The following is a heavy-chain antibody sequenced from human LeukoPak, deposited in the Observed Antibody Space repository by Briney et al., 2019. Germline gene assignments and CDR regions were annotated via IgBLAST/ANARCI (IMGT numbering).Heavy chain of an antibody. V-gene: IGHV1-46*01. Sequence: ASVKVSCKASGYTFTSYYMHWVRQAPGQGLEWMGIINPSGGSTSYAQKFQGRVTMTRDTSTSTVYMELSSLRSEDTAVYYCARDTYGSGSYYPTTTAGCWGQGTLVTVSS. J-gene: IGHJ4*02. D-gene: IGHD3-10*01. CDR1: GYTFTSYY. CDR3: ARDTYGSGSYYPTTTAGC. CDR2: INPSGGST.